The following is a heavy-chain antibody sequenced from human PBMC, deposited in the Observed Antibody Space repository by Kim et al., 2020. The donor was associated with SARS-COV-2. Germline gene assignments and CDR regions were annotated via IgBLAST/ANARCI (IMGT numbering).Heavy chain of an antibody. Sequence: VNGRFTSSRDDSKNTAYLQMNSLKTEDTAVYYCTRVPGTTSAFGDAFDIWGQGTMVTVSS. D-gene: IGHD1-1*01. V-gene: IGHV3-73*01. J-gene: IGHJ3*02. CDR3: TRVPGTTSAFGDAFDI.